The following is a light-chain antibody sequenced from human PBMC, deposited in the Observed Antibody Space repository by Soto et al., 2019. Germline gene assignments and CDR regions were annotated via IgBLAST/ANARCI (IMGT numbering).Light chain of an antibody. CDR3: QQYGSSPYT. CDR1: QSVSSSY. J-gene: IGKJ2*01. V-gene: IGKV3-20*01. CDR2: GAS. Sequence: EIVLTQSPGTLSLSPGERATLSCRASQSVSSSYLAWHQQKPGQAPRLLIYGASSRATDIPDRFSGSGSGTDFPLTISRLEPEDFAVYYCQQYGSSPYTFGQVTKLEIK.